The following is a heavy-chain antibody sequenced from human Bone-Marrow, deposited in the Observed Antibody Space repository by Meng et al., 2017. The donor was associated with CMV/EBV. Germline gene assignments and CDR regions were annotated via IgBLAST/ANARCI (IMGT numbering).Heavy chain of an antibody. CDR3: ARICVTGRACYHFDY. J-gene: IGHJ4*02. D-gene: IGHD1-14*01. CDR1: GFSFSRFW. CDR2: IRQDGSEK. V-gene: IGHV3-7*01. Sequence: GESLKISCVASGFSFSRFWMHWVRQAPGKGLEWVANIRQDGSEKHYVDSVEGRLTISRDNAKNSFYLQMNSLRADDTAVYYCARICVTGRACYHFDYWGQGTLVTVSS.